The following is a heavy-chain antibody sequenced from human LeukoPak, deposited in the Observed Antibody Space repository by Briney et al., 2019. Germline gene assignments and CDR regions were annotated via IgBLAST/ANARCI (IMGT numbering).Heavy chain of an antibody. CDR3: ARGWGGYCYHVH. CDR2: IYGGNGNT. Sequence: ASVKVSCKASGYTFTSYAMHWVRQAPGQRLEWMGWIYGGNGNTKYSQKFQGRVSITRDTSASTVYMELSSLGSEDTAVYYCARGWGGYCYHVHWGQGTLVTVSS. V-gene: IGHV1-3*01. D-gene: IGHD2-21*02. CDR1: GYTFTSYA. J-gene: IGHJ4*02.